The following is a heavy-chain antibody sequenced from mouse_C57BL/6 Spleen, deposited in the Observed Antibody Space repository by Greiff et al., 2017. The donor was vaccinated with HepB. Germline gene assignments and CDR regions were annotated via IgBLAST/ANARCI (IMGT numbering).Heavy chain of an antibody. V-gene: IGHV1-72*01. CDR1: GYTFTSYW. J-gene: IGHJ3*01. D-gene: IGHD2-2*01. CDR2: IDPNSGGT. Sequence: QVQLKQPGAELVKPGASVKLSCKASGYTFTSYWMHWVKQRPGRGLEWIGRIDPNSGGTKYNEKFKSKATLTVDKPSSTAYMQLSSLTSEDSAVYYCAMSIYYGYDTWFAYWGQGTLVTVSA. CDR3: AMSIYYGYDTWFAY.